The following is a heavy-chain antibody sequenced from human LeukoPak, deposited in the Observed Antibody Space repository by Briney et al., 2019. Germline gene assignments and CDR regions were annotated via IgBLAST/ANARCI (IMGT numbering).Heavy chain of an antibody. J-gene: IGHJ3*01. CDR3: AREGLWVGLDSGKTRQAYWES. CDR2: IKEEGSEK. V-gene: IGHV3-7*04. CDR1: GFTFINYW. D-gene: IGHD2-21*01. Sequence: GSLRLSCAASGFTFINYWMSWVRQAPGKGLKWVANIKEEGSEKYYADSVKGRFTISRDNAKNSLNLQMNSLRAEDTAVYYCAREGLWVGLDSGKTRQAYWESWGQGTMVTVSS.